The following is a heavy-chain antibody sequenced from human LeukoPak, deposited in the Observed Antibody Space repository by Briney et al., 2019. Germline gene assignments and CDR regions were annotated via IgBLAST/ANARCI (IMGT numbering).Heavy chain of an antibody. CDR1: GYTFTSYD. Sequence: ASVKVSCKASGYTFTSYDINWVRQATGQGLEWMGWINPNSGGTNYAQKFQGRVTMTRDTSISTAYMELSRLRSDDTAVYYCARDPGGSYWGQGTMVTVSS. CDR3: ARDPGGSY. V-gene: IGHV1-2*02. CDR2: INPNSGGT. J-gene: IGHJ3*01. D-gene: IGHD1-26*01.